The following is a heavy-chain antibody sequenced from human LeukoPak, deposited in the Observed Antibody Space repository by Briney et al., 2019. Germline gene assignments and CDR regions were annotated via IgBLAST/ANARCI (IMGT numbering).Heavy chain of an antibody. CDR2: IYTSGST. Sequence: SETLSLTCTVSGGSISSYYWSWIRQPAGKGLEWIGRIYTSGSTNYNPSLKSRFTMSVDTSKNQFSLKLSSVTAADTAVYYCARGGQDYYDSSGYYGPGDYWGQGTLVTVSS. CDR3: ARGGQDYYDSSGYYGPGDY. V-gene: IGHV4-4*07. J-gene: IGHJ4*02. CDR1: GGSISSYY. D-gene: IGHD3-22*01.